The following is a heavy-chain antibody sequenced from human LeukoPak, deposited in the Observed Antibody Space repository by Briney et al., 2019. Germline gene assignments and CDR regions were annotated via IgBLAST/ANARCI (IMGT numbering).Heavy chain of an antibody. CDR2: ISGSGGAT. D-gene: IGHD2-8*01. Sequence: PGGSLRLSCAASGFPFSSYPLSWVRQTPRKGLEWVSAISGSGGATYYADSVRGRFTISRDNSKNTLYLQMNSLRAEDTALYYCAKGGPRYCTNGVCPPGAFDIWGQGTMVTVSS. J-gene: IGHJ3*02. CDR3: AKGGPRYCTNGVCPPGAFDI. CDR1: GFPFSSYP. V-gene: IGHV3-23*01.